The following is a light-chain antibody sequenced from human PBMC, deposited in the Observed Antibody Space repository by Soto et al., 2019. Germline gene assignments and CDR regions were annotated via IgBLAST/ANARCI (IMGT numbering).Light chain of an antibody. Sequence: DLQMTQSPSSVSASVGDRVTITCRASQAINSRVAWYQQKPGKAPKLLIYAASSLQHGVPSRFSGSGSGTDFTLTISSLQPEDFATYYCHQANSFPLFGQGTRLEIK. CDR3: HQANSFPL. J-gene: IGKJ5*01. CDR2: AAS. CDR1: QAINSR. V-gene: IGKV1-12*01.